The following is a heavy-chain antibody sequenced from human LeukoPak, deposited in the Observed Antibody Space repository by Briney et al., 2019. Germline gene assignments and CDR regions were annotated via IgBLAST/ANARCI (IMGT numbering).Heavy chain of an antibody. CDR1: GGSISSYY. V-gene: IGHV4-4*07. J-gene: IGHJ4*02. CDR2: IYTSGST. Sequence: SETLSLTCTVPGGSISSYYWSWIRQPAGKGLEWIGRIYTSGSTNYNPSLKSRVTISVDTSKNQFSLKLSSVTAADTAVYYCARIHLYSSGWYIFDYWGQGTLVTVSS. D-gene: IGHD6-19*01. CDR3: ARIHLYSSGWYIFDY.